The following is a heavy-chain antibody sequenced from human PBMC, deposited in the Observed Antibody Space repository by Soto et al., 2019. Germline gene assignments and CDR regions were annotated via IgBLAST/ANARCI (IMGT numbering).Heavy chain of an antibody. V-gene: IGHV3-21*01. CDR1: GFTFSSYS. Sequence: PGGSLRLSCAASGFTFSSYSMNWVRQAPGKGLEWVSSISSSSSYIYYADSVKGRFTIPRDNAKNSLYLQMNSLRAEDTAVYYCARAGIAAAGTRFFPSWFDPWGQGTLVTVSS. J-gene: IGHJ5*02. D-gene: IGHD6-13*01. CDR2: ISSSSSYI. CDR3: ARAGIAAAGTRFFPSWFDP.